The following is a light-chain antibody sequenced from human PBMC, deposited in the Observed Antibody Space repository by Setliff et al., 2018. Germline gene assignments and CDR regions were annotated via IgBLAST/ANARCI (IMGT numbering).Light chain of an antibody. CDR3: SSYTSSSTL. CDR1: SRDIGAYNS. J-gene: IGLJ1*01. Sequence: QSVLTQPPSASGSPGQSLTISCTGTSRDIGAYNSVSWYQQHPGKAPKLLIYEVTKRPSGVPDRFSGSKSGNTASLTITGLQAEDEADYYCSSYTSSSTLFGTGTKVTVL. V-gene: IGLV2-8*01. CDR2: EVT.